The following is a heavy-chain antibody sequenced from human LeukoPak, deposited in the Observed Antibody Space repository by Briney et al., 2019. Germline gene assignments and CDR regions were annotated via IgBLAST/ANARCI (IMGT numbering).Heavy chain of an antibody. D-gene: IGHD3-10*01. CDR2: ISSSSSYI. V-gene: IGHV3-21*04. J-gene: IGHJ3*02. CDR3: AKVTGSGSYLADAFDI. CDR1: GFTFSSYS. Sequence: GGSLRLSCAASGFTFSSYSMNWVRQAPGKGLEWVSSISSSSSYIYYADSVKGRFTISRDNSKNTLYLQMKSLSAEDTAVYYCAKVTGSGSYLADAFDIWGHGTVVTVSS.